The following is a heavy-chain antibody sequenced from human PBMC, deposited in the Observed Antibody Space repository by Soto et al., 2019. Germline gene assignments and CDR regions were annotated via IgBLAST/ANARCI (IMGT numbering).Heavy chain of an antibody. CDR3: AKGIVGAT. CDR1: GFTFSSYG. Sequence: QVQLVESGGGVVQPGRSLRLSCAASGFTFSSYGMHWVRQAPGKGLEWVAVISYDGSNKYYADSVKGRFTISRDNSKNTLYLQMNSLRAEDTAVYYCAKGIVGATWGQGTLVTVSS. CDR2: ISYDGSNK. V-gene: IGHV3-30*18. J-gene: IGHJ4*02. D-gene: IGHD1-26*01.